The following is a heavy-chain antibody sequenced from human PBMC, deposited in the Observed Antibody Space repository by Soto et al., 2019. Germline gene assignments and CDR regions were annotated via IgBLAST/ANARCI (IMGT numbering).Heavy chain of an antibody. J-gene: IGHJ4*02. CDR3: GRAGGDFPRAVDY. CDR1: GYTFTNYG. Sequence: QVHLVQSGAEVKQPGASVKVSCKASGYTFTNYGISWVRQATGQGLEWMGWISAYNVNTNYVQKLQGSVSMTTDTATSTTYMELRTLRSDDTAVYYCGRAGGDFPRAVDYCGQGTLVTVSS. CDR2: ISAYNVNT. V-gene: IGHV1-18*01. D-gene: IGHD4-17*01.